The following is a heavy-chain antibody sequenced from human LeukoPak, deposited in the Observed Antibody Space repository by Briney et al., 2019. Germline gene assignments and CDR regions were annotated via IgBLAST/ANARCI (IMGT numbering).Heavy chain of an antibody. CDR3: AKRPYFDWLLRVYFDY. Sequence: GGSLRLTCAASGFTFNNYAINWVRRAPGKGLEWVAFIRHDGTITYYADSVKGRFTISRDNSKNMLYLQMNSLRAEDTAVYYCAKRPYFDWLLRVYFDYWGQGTLVTVSS. CDR2: IRHDGTIT. J-gene: IGHJ4*02. CDR1: GFTFNNYA. V-gene: IGHV3-30*02. D-gene: IGHD3-9*01.